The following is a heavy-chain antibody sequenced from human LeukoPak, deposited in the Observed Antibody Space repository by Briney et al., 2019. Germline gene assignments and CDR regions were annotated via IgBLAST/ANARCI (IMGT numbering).Heavy chain of an antibody. CDR2: IYYSGST. CDR1: GGSISSYY. J-gene: IGHJ4*02. CDR3: ARTNVLRYLDQPHYYFDY. D-gene: IGHD3-9*01. V-gene: IGHV4-59*08. Sequence: NPSETLSLTCTVSGGSISSYYWSWIRQPPGKGLEWIGYIYYSGSTNYNPSLKGRVTISVDTSKNQFSLKLSSVTAADTAVYYCARTNVLRYLDQPHYYFDYWGQGTLVTVSS.